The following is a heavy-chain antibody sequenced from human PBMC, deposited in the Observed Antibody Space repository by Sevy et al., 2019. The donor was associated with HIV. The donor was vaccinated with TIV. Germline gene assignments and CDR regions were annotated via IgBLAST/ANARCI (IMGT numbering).Heavy chain of an antibody. CDR2: ISSSGSTI. D-gene: IGHD3-22*01. Sequence: GGCLRLSCAASGFTFSDYYMSWIRQAPGKGLEWVSYISSSGSTIYYADSVKGRFTISRDNAKNSLYLQMNSLRAEDTAVYYCARAPYYYDSSGYGDAFDIWGQGTMVTVSS. CDR3: ARAPYYYDSSGYGDAFDI. J-gene: IGHJ3*02. V-gene: IGHV3-11*01. CDR1: GFTFSDYY.